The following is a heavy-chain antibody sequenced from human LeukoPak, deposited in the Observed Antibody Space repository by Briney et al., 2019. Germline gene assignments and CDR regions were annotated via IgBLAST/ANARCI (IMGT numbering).Heavy chain of an antibody. Sequence: GGSLRLSCAASGFTFSNYWMTWARQAPGEGLEWVANIKQDGNEKYYVDSVKGRFTISRDNAKNSLYLQMDSLRAEDTAVYYCARAFRHYNWFDPWGQGTLVTVSS. CDR1: GFTFSNYW. J-gene: IGHJ5*02. CDR3: ARAFRHYNWFDP. V-gene: IGHV3-7*01. CDR2: IKQDGNEK.